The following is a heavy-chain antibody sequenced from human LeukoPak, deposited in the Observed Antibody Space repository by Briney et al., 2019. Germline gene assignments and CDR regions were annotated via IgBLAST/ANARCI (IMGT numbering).Heavy chain of an antibody. CDR3: ARDRLGATGLFDY. V-gene: IGHV4-39*07. D-gene: IGHD1-26*01. J-gene: IGHJ4*02. Sequence: SETLSLTCTVSGGSISSYYWGWIRQPPGKGLEWIGNIYYSESTYYNPSLKSRVTISLDTSKNQFSLKLSSVTAADTAVYYCARDRLGATGLFDYWGQGTLVTVSS. CDR2: IYYSEST. CDR1: GGSISSYY.